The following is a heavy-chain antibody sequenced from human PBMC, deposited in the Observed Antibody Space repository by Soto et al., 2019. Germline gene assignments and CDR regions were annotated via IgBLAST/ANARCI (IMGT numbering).Heavy chain of an antibody. Sequence: QVQLQQWGAGLVKPSETLSLSCAVYGQSFSGHSWAWIRQPPGKGLEWIGEISESGSTYYNPSLKSRLTISTDTSKTQFSLKLNSVTAADTAAYFCARGSGIVALPGELEDVNYDFWGQGTLVNVSS. CDR1: GQSFSGHS. V-gene: IGHV4-34*01. CDR3: ARGSGIVALPGELEDVNYDF. J-gene: IGHJ4*02. D-gene: IGHD1-1*01. CDR2: ISESGST.